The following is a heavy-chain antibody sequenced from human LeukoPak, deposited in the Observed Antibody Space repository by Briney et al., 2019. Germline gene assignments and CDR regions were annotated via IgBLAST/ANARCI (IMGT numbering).Heavy chain of an antibody. CDR3: ARSMDV. V-gene: IGHV3-23*01. Sequence: GGSLRLSRAASGFTFTSYAMNWVRQAPGKGLEWVSAISGSGVSTYYADSVKGRFTISRDNSKNMLYLQMNSLRAEDTAVYYCARSMDVWGQGTTVTVSS. J-gene: IGHJ6*02. CDR2: ISGSGVST. CDR1: GFTFTSYA.